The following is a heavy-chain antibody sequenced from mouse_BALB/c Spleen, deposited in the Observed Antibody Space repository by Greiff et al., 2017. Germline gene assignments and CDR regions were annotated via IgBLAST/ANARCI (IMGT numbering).Heavy chain of an antibody. D-gene: IGHD1-1*01. CDR3: ARVAGYGRSL. CDR2: ISDGGSYT. J-gene: IGHJ4*01. Sequence: DVKLVESGGGLVKPGGSLKLSCAASGFTFSDYYMYWVRQTPEKRLEWVATISDGGSYTYYPDSVKGRFTISRDNAKNNLYLQMSSLKSEDTAMYYCARVAGYGRSLWGQGTSVTVAS. CDR1: GFTFSDYY. V-gene: IGHV5-4*02.